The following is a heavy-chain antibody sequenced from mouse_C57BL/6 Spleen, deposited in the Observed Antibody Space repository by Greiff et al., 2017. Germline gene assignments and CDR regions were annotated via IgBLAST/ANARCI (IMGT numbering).Heavy chain of an antibody. CDR2: ISSGSSTI. Sequence: EVMLVESGGGLVKPGGSLKLSCAASGFTFSDYGMHWVRQAPEKGLAWVAYISSGSSTIYYADTVKGRFTISRDHAKNTLFLQMTSLRSEDTAMYYCARSGSSPAWFAYWGKGTLVTVSA. J-gene: IGHJ3*01. V-gene: IGHV5-17*01. D-gene: IGHD1-1*01. CDR3: ARSGSSPAWFAY. CDR1: GFTFSDYG.